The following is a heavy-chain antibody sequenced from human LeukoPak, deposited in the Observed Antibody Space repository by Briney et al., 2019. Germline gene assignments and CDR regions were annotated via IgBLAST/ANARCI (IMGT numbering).Heavy chain of an antibody. Sequence: PGGSLRLSCAASGFTFSSYWMIWVRQTPGKDVQWVANIKQDGSEKHYVDSVQGRFTISRDNAKNSLYLQMNSLRVEDTAVYYCVRGGDTSFRAFDIWGRGTMVTVSS. V-gene: IGHV3-7*01. D-gene: IGHD2-2*01. CDR3: VRGGDTSFRAFDI. J-gene: IGHJ3*02. CDR2: IKQDGSEK. CDR1: GFTFSSYW.